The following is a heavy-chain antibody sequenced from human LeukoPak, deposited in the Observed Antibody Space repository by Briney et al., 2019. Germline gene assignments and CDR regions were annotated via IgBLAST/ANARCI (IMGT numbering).Heavy chain of an antibody. D-gene: IGHD1-26*01. J-gene: IGHJ1*01. CDR2: INPNSGGT. CDR3: ARDTSGSYLGPFQH. CDR1: GYTFTGYY. Sequence: ASVKVSCKASGYTFTGYYMHWVRQAPGQGLEWMGWINPNSGGTNYAQKFQGRVTMTRDTSISTAYMELSRLRSDDTAVYYCARDTSGSYLGPFQHWGQGTLVTVSS. V-gene: IGHV1-2*02.